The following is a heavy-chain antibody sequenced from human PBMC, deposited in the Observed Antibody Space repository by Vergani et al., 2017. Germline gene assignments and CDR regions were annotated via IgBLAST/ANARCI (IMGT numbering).Heavy chain of an antibody. CDR2: INHTGST. CDR1: GGSFSGYY. V-gene: IGHV4-34*01. CDR3: VRTVGYRSSSYFDY. D-gene: IGHD6-6*01. J-gene: IGHJ4*02. Sequence: QVQLQQWGAGLLKPSETLSLTCAVSGGSFSGYYWSWIRQPPGKGLEWIGEINHTGSTNYNPSLKSRVTISVDTSKNQFSLKLSSVTAADTAVYDCVRTVGYRSSSYFDYWGQGTLVTVSS.